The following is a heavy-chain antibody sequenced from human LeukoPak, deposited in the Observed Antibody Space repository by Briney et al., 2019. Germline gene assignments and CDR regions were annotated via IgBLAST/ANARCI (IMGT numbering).Heavy chain of an antibody. V-gene: IGHV4-59*01. Sequence: SETLSLTCTVSGGSISSYYWSWIRQPPGKGLEWIGYIYYSGSTNYNPSLKSRVTISVDTSKNQFSLKLSSVTAADTAVYYCARDGVRGVIRWGQGTLVTASS. D-gene: IGHD3-10*01. CDR2: IYYSGST. CDR1: GGSISSYY. CDR3: ARDGVRGVIR. J-gene: IGHJ4*02.